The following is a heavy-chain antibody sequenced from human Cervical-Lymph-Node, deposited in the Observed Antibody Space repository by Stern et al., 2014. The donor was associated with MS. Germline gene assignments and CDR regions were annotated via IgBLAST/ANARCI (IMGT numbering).Heavy chain of an antibody. D-gene: IGHD3-10*01. CDR2: ISYDGSDK. Sequence: VQLVESGGGVVQPGRSLRLTCTASGFTFRSYGMPCFRQAPGKGLQWVSVISYDGSDKYYAEAVKGRFTISRDNSKNTLYLEMRSLRPEDTAVYYCVKRGITEVRGVRLGDYWGPGTLVIVSS. J-gene: IGHJ4*02. V-gene: IGHV3-30*18. CDR1: GFTFRSYG. CDR3: VKRGITEVRGVRLGDY.